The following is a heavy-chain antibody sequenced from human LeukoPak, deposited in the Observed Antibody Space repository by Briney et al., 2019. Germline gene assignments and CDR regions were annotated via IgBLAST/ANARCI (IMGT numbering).Heavy chain of an antibody. CDR3: ARQGSNSGWYKEDWFDP. D-gene: IGHD6-19*01. V-gene: IGHV1-18*01. CDR2: ISAYNGNT. CDR1: GYTFTSYG. Sequence: ASVKVSCKASGYTFTSYGISWVRQAPGQGLEWMGWISAYNGNTNYAQKLQGRVTITADKSTSTAYMELSSLRSEDTAVYYCARQGSNSGWYKEDWFDPWGQGTLVTVSS. J-gene: IGHJ5*02.